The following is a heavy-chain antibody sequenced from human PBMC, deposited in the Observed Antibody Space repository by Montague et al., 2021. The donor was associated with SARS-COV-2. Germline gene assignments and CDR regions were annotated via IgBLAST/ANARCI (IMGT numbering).Heavy chain of an antibody. D-gene: IGHD2-21*01. V-gene: IGHV3-30*04. CDR3: ANQLVGLYGMDV. J-gene: IGHJ6*02. Sequence: SLRLSCAASGFTFSSYAMHWVRQAPGKGLVWVAVISYDGSNKYYADSVKGRFTISRDNSKNTLYLQMNSLRAEDTAVYYCANQLVGLYGMDVWGQGTTVTVSS. CDR2: ISYDGSNK. CDR1: GFTFSSYA.